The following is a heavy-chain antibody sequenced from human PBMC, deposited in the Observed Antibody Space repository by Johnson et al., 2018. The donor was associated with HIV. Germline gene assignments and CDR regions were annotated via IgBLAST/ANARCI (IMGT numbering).Heavy chain of an antibody. V-gene: IGHV3-11*04. J-gene: IGHJ3*02. CDR1: GFTFSDYY. CDR2: IRSSGSPL. Sequence: QVQLVESGGGLVKPGGSLRLSCAASGFTFSDYYMSWIRQAPGKGLEWVPYIRSSGSPLYYADPVKGRFLISKDNSKNTLYLQMNSLRAEDTAMYYCAKEGDYRVSFGHYASDAFDMWGQGTMVTVSS. CDR3: AKEGDYRVSFGHYASDAFDM. D-gene: IGHD2-21*01.